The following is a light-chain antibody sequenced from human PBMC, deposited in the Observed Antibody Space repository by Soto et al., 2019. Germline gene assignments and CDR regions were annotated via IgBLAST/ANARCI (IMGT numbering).Light chain of an antibody. V-gene: IGKV1-27*01. CDR1: QGTSNN. CDR2: AAS. Sequence: DIQMTQSPSSLSASVGDRVTITFRASQGTSNNLASYQHKRRKVPTILIYAASALQSGVPPRFSGSGSGTDFTLTISSLQPEDGATYYCQNYNSALGTFGQGTKLDMK. CDR3: QNYNSALGT. J-gene: IGKJ1*01.